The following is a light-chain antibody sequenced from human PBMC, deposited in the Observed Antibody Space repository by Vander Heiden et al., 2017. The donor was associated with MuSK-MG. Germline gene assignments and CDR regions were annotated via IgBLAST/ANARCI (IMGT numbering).Light chain of an antibody. Sequence: SSELTQDPAVSVALGQTVRITCQGDSLRRYFASWYQQKPGQAPVLVIFGKNNWPSGIPDRFSGSSSGNTASLTITGAQAEDEADYFCASRDSSGYHLVFGGGTKLTVL. J-gene: IGLJ2*01. CDR2: GKN. CDR1: SLRRYF. V-gene: IGLV3-19*01. CDR3: ASRDSSGYHLV.